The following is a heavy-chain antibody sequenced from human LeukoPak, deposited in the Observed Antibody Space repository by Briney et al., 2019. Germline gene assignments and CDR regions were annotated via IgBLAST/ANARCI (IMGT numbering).Heavy chain of an antibody. D-gene: IGHD1-26*01. V-gene: IGHV1-69*05. Sequence: ASVKVSCKASGGTFSSYAISWVRQAPGQGLEWMGGIIPIFGTANYAQKFQGRVTITTDESTSTAYMELSSLRSEDTAVYYCARGLVSQDIRWEWHLYYYYYMDVWGKGTTVTVSS. CDR2: IIPIFGTA. CDR3: ARGLVSQDIRWEWHLYYYYYMDV. CDR1: GGTFSSYA. J-gene: IGHJ6*03.